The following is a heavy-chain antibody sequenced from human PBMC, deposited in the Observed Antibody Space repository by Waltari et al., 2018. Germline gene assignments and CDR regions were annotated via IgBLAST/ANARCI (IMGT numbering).Heavy chain of an antibody. CDR1: GYTLTELS. V-gene: IGHV1-24*01. CDR3: ATDLDSGWFRTYYYGMDV. J-gene: IGHJ6*02. Sequence: QVQLVQSGAEVKKPGASVQVSCKVSGYTLTELSMHWVRQAPGKGLEWMGGFDPEDGETIYAQKFQGRVTMTEDTSTDTAYMELSSLRSEDTAVYYCATDLDSGWFRTYYYGMDVWGQGTTVTVSS. CDR2: FDPEDGET. D-gene: IGHD6-19*01.